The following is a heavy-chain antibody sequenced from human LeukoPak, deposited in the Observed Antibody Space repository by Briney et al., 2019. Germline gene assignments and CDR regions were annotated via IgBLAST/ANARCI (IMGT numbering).Heavy chain of an antibody. J-gene: IGHJ4*02. CDR3: TRDTDYGGNGGRSSWGQKPPEYFDY. Sequence: PGGSLRLSCAASGFTLANSDMSWVRQAPGKGLEWVGFIRSKAYGGTTEYAASVKGRFTISRDDSKSIAYLQMSSLKTEDTAVYYCTRDTDYGGNGGRSSWGQKPPEYFDYWGQGTLVTVSS. D-gene: IGHD4-23*01. CDR1: GFTLANSD. V-gene: IGHV3-49*04. CDR2: IRSKAYGGTT.